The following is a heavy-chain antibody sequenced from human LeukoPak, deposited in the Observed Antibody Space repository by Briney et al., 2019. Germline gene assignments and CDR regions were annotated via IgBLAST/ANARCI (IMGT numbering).Heavy chain of an antibody. CDR1: GFTFSSYA. D-gene: IGHD3-16*01. CDR3: AREAHMITFDDAFDI. J-gene: IGHJ3*02. CDR2: INGAGVNT. Sequence: GGSLRLSCTASGFTFSSYAMTWVRQVPGKGLEWVLAINGAGVNTFYADSVKGRFTISRDNSKNTLYLQMNSLRAEDTAVYYCAREAHMITFDDAFDIWGQGTMVTVSS. V-gene: IGHV3-23*01.